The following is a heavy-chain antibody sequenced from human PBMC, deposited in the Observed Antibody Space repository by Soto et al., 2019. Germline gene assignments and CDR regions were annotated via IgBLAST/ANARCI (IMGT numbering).Heavy chain of an antibody. CDR1: GYIFTGYY. Sequence: ASVKVSCKASGYIFTGYYMHWVRQTPGQGLEWMGWINPNSGVTKYAQKFQGRVIMARDTSMNTAYMELSGLRSDDTAVYYCARDQQQLDYLTYWGQGTLVTVPS. J-gene: IGHJ4*02. CDR3: ARDQQQLDYLTY. V-gene: IGHV1-2*02. CDR2: INPNSGVT. D-gene: IGHD6-13*01.